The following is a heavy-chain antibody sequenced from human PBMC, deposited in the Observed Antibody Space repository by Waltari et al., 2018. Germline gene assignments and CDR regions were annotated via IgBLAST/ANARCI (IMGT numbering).Heavy chain of an antibody. CDR2: ISAYNGNT. CDR1: GYTFTSYG. J-gene: IGHJ5*02. CDR3: ARDGSGSYSFPSWFDP. D-gene: IGHD3-10*01. Sequence: QVQLVQSGAEVKKPGASVKVSCKASGYTFTSYGISWVRQAPGQGLEWMGWISAYNGNTNYAQKLQGRVTMTTDTSTSTPYMELRSLRSDDTAVYYCARDGSGSYSFPSWFDPWGQGTLVTVSS. V-gene: IGHV1-18*01.